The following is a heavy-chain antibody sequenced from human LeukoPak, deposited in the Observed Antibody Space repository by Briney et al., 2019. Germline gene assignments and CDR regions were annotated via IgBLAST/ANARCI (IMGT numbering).Heavy chain of an antibody. J-gene: IGHJ6*02. CDR3: ASTAATSPARFEIATFRWNYYYGMDV. CDR2: ISSSGSTI. D-gene: IGHD2-15*01. CDR1: GFTFSDYY. V-gene: IGHV3-11*01. Sequence: GGSLRPSCAASGFTFSDYYMSWIRQAPGKGLEWVSYISSSGSTIYYADSVKGRFTIPRDNAKNSLYLQMNSLRAEDTAVYYCASTAATSPARFEIATFRWNYYYGMDVWGQGTTVTASS.